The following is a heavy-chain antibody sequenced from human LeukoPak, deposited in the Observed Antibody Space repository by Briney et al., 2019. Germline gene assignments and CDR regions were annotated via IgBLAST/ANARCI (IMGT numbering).Heavy chain of an antibody. CDR3: ARGCSAGTPHNWFDP. CDR2: IYYSGST. J-gene: IGHJ5*02. D-gene: IGHD6-13*01. Sequence: SETLSLTCTVSGGSISGYYWSWIRQPPGKGLEWIGYIYYSGSTNYNPSLKSRVTISVDTSRNQFSLKLSSVTAADTAVYYCARGCSAGTPHNWFDPWGQGTLVTVSS. V-gene: IGHV4-59*01. CDR1: GGSISGYY.